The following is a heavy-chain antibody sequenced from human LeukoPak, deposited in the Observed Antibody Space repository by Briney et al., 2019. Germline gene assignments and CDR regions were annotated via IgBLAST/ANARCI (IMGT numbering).Heavy chain of an antibody. V-gene: IGHV1-18*01. J-gene: IGHJ3*02. Sequence: ASVKVSCKASGYTFTNYAISWVRQAPGQGLEWMGWISAYDGHTNYAQKLQGRVTMTTDTSTSTAYMELRSLRSDDTAVYYCARDRRYSYGTYAFDIWGQGTMVTVSS. CDR1: GYTFTNYA. D-gene: IGHD5-18*01. CDR3: ARDRRYSYGTYAFDI. CDR2: ISAYDGHT.